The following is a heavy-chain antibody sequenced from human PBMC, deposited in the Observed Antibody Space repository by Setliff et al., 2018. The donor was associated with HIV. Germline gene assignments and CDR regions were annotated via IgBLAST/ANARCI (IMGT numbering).Heavy chain of an antibody. D-gene: IGHD3-22*01. Sequence: SETLSLTCTVSGGPISSSNYYWGWIRQSPAQGLQWIGSLYSGGNTYYNPSLKSRVTISVDTSKKQFSLRLHSVTAADTAVYYCAGADYSDTSGYYSNLDYWGQETLVTVSS. J-gene: IGHJ4*02. V-gene: IGHV4-39*07. CDR1: GGPISSSNYY. CDR3: AGADYSDTSGYYSNLDY. CDR2: LYSGGNT.